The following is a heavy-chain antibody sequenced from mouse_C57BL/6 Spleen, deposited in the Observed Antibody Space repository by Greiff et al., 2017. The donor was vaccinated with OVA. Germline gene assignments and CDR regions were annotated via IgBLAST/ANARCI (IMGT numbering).Heavy chain of an antibody. J-gene: IGHJ2*01. CDR2: IRSKSNNYAT. V-gene: IGHV10-1*01. CDR3: VRYYGGFDY. Sequence: EVKLLESGGGLVQPKGSLKLSCAASGFSFNTYAMNWVRQAPGKGLEWVARIRSKSNNYATYYADSVKDRFTISRDDSESMLYLQMNNLKTEDTAMYYCVRYYGGFDYWGQGTTLTVSS. CDR1: GFSFNTYA. D-gene: IGHD1-2*01.